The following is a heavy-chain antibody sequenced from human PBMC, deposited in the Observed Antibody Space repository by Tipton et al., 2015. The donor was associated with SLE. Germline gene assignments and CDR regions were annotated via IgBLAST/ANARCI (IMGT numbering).Heavy chain of an antibody. J-gene: IGHJ4*02. CDR2: ISYSGSA. D-gene: IGHD2-15*01. CDR3: ARAIDCSRGNCFSSLDS. Sequence: TLSLTCTVSDGSVSSHYWSWIRQPPGKRLDWIGFISYSGSADYCPSLKSRVSISIDTSKNQFSLKLTSVTAADTAVYYCARAIDCSRGNCFSSLDSWGQGTLVAVSA. V-gene: IGHV4-59*02. CDR1: DGSVSSHY.